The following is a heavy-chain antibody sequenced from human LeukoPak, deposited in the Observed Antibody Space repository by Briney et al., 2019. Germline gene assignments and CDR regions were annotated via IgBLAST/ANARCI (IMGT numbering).Heavy chain of an antibody. J-gene: IGHJ6*02. D-gene: IGHD5-18*01. CDR3: ARLLKDTAMVTRLYYYYGMDV. CDR1: GGTFSSYA. CDR2: IIPILGIA. Sequence: SVKVSCKASGGTFSSYAISWVRQAPGQGLEWMGRIIPILGIANYAQKFQGRVTITADKSTSTAYMELSSLRSEDTAVYYCARLLKDTAMVTRLYYYYGMDVWGQGTTVTVSS. V-gene: IGHV1-69*04.